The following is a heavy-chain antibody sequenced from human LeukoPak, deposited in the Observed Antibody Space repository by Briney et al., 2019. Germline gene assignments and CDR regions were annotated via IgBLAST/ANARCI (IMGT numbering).Heavy chain of an antibody. CDR3: VKYRRDYYGSGSTDY. CDR2: ISSNGGST. D-gene: IGHD3-10*01. Sequence: GGSLRLSCSASGFTFSSYAVHWVRQAPGKGLEYVSAISSNGGSTYYADSVKGRFTISRDNSKNTLYLQMSSLRTEDTAIYYCVKYRRDYYGSGSTDYWGQGTLVTASS. V-gene: IGHV3-64D*06. CDR1: GFTFSSYA. J-gene: IGHJ4*02.